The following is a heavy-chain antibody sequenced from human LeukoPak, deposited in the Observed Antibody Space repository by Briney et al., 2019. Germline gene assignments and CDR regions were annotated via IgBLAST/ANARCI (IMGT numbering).Heavy chain of an antibody. V-gene: IGHV3-23*01. CDR2: MSGNGGRT. Sequence: GGSLRLSCAASGFTFSNYTMSWVRQAPGKGLEWVSAMSGNGGRTKYADSVKGRFTISRDNSKNTLYLQMNSLRAEDTAVYYCAKDLEMILVEDAFDIWGQGTMVTVSS. J-gene: IGHJ3*02. D-gene: IGHD3-22*01. CDR1: GFTFSNYT. CDR3: AKDLEMILVEDAFDI.